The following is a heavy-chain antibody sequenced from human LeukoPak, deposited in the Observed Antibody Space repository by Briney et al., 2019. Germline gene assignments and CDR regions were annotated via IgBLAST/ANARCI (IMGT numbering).Heavy chain of an antibody. CDR2: TNHSGST. J-gene: IGHJ4*02. CDR3: ARGLPYSSGWYGGRVAYYFDY. V-gene: IGHV4-34*01. Sequence: SETLSLTCAVYGGSFSGYYWSWIRQPPGKGLEWIGETNHSGSTNYNPSLKSRVTISVDTSKNQFSLKLSSVTAADTAVYYCARGLPYSSGWYGGRVAYYFDYWGQGTLVTVSS. CDR1: GGSFSGYY. D-gene: IGHD6-19*01.